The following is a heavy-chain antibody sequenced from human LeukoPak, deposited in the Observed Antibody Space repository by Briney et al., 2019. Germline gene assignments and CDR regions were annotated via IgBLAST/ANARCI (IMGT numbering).Heavy chain of an antibody. CDR3: ARDHNYAFDN. CDR2: IGISSGNT. J-gene: IGHJ4*02. D-gene: IGHD1-1*01. Sequence: GGSLRLSCTASGFPFSDYSMNWVRQAPGKGLEWISYIGISSGNTKYADSVKGRFTISADNTQNSLYLQMNSLRVEDTAVYYCARDHNYAFDNWGQGTLVSVSS. CDR1: GFPFSDYS. V-gene: IGHV3-48*04.